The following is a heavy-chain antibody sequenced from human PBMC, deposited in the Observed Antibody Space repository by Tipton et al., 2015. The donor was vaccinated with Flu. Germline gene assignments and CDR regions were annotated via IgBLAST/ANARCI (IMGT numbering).Heavy chain of an antibody. D-gene: IGHD2-2*01. V-gene: IGHV4-39*07. CDR3: ARGDCSSTSCLDY. J-gene: IGHJ4*02. CDR1: GGSVTSSDYY. CDR2: MYYSGST. Sequence: TLSLTCTVSGGSVTSSDYYWGWVRQPPGKGLEWIATMYYSGSTFYNPSLKSRVTISVDTSKNQFSLKLNSVTAADTAVYYCARGDCSSTSCLDYWGQGTLGTGSS.